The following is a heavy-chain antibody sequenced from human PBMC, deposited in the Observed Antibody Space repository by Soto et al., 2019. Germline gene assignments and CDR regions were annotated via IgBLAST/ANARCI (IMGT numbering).Heavy chain of an antibody. J-gene: IGHJ4*02. D-gene: IGHD3-10*01. CDR3: ASDFGSRSYRCDY. V-gene: IGHV4-30-2*01. CDR2: IYHTGST. Sequence: QLQLQESGSGLVTPSQTLSLTCAVSGVSISSGDYSWSWIRQPPGKGLEWIGYIYHTGSTVYNPSLTSRVSMTLDRSKNQISLNLNSVTAADTAVYYCASDFGSRSYRCDYGGQGTLVTVSS. CDR1: GVSISSGDYS.